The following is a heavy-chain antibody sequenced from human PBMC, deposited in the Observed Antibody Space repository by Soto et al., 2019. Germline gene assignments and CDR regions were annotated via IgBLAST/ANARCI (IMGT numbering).Heavy chain of an antibody. V-gene: IGHV4-34*01. J-gene: IGHJ6*02. D-gene: IGHD6-19*01. CDR2: INHSGST. CDR3: ARGQYSSGWYGYYYYGMDV. CDR1: GGSFSGYY. Sequence: PSETLSLTCAVYGGSFSGYYWSWIRQPPGKGLEWIGEINHSGSTNYNPSLKSRVTISVDTSKNQFSLKLSSVTAADTAAYYCARGQYSSGWYGYYYYGMDVWGQGTTVTVSS.